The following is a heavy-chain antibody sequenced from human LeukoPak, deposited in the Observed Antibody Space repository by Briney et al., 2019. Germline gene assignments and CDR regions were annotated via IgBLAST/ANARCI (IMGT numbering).Heavy chain of an antibody. Sequence: GGSLRLSCAASGFTFSGYSMNWVRQAPGKGLEWVSSISSSSYIYYADSVKGRFTISRDNAKNSLYLQMNNLRAEDTAVYYCARGVVRYFDYWGQGALVTVSS. CDR1: GFTFSGYS. CDR2: ISSSSYI. J-gene: IGHJ4*02. CDR3: ARGVVRYFDY. D-gene: IGHD3-9*01. V-gene: IGHV3-21*01.